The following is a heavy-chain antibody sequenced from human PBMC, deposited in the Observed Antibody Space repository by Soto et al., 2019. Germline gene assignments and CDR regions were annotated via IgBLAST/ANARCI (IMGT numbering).Heavy chain of an antibody. CDR2: IVPMLGTP. J-gene: IGHJ6*02. Sequence: QVQLVQSGAEVKEPGSSVRVSCKASGGTFDNFIMNWVRQTPGQGPEWMGGIVPMLGTPTYAEKFKGRVTISATGSTSTMYMEVTSLRSEDTAIYYCARNGTYSSSLSQYSGMDVWGQGTTVTVSS. CDR3: ARNGTYSSSLSQYSGMDV. D-gene: IGHD1-26*01. V-gene: IGHV1-69*01. CDR1: GGTFDNFI.